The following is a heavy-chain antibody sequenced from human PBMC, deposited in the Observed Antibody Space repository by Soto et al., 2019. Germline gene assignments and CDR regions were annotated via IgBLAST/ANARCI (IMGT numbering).Heavy chain of an antibody. CDR1: GYTFTRYG. J-gene: IGHJ6*02. V-gene: IGHV1-18*04. Sequence: QVQLVQSGAEVKKPGDSVKVSCKASGYTFTRYGISWVRQAPGQGLEWMGWISAYNGNTNYGEKVQGRVTKTRDTSTSTANMEVRSLKSDDTAVYYCAREITGIYFCMDVWDQWSTVTGSS. CDR2: ISAYNGNT. CDR3: AREITGIYFCMDV. D-gene: IGHD3-16*01.